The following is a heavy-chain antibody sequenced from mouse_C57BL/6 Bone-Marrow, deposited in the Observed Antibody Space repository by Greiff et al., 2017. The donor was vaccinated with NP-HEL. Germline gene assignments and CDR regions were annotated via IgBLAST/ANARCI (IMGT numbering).Heavy chain of an antibody. J-gene: IGHJ1*03. CDR3: ARYGYYPYFDV. V-gene: IGHV1-61*01. D-gene: IGHD2-3*01. CDR2: IYPSDSET. Sequence: QVQLQQSGAELVRPGSSVKLSCKASGYTFTSYWMDWGKQRPGKGLEWIGNIYPSDSETHYNQKFKDKATLTVDKSSSTAYMQLSSLTSEDSAVYYCARYGYYPYFDVWGTGTTVTVSS. CDR1: GYTFTSYW.